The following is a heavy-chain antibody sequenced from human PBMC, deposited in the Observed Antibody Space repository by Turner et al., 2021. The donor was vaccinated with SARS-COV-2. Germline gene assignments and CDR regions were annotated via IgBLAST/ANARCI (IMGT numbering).Heavy chain of an antibody. CDR2: ISGSGVST. CDR1: GFTFSSYA. V-gene: IGHV3-23*01. J-gene: IGHJ5*01. D-gene: IGHD2-15*01. CDR3: AKDGYDGIYCSGGSCYSGWFDS. Sequence: EVQLLESGGGLVQPGGSLRLSCAASGFTFSSYAMSWVRQAPGKGRELVSGISGSGVSTYYADAVKGRFTIPVDNSKNTLYLQMNSLRAEDTAVYYCAKDGYDGIYCSGGSCYSGWFDSWGQGTLVTVSS.